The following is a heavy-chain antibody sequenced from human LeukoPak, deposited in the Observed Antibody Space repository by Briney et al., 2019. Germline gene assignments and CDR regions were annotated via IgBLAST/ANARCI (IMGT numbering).Heavy chain of an antibody. Sequence: ASVKVSCKASGYTFTSYAMNWVRQAPGQGLEWMGWINTNTENPTYAQGFTGRFVFSLDTSVSTAYLQISSLKAEDAAVYYCARGTRGEPNWFDPWGQGTLVTVSS. CDR3: ARGTRGEPNWFDP. CDR2: INTNTENP. D-gene: IGHD3-16*01. V-gene: IGHV7-4-1*02. J-gene: IGHJ5*02. CDR1: GYTFTSYA.